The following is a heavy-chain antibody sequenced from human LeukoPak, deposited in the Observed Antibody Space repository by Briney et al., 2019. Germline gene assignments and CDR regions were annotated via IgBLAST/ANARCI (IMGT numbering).Heavy chain of an antibody. Sequence: SQTLSLTCAISGDSVSSNSAAWNWIAQSPSRGLEWLGRTYYRSKWYNDYAVSVKSRITINPDASKNQFSLQLNSVTPEDTAVYYCARGDTAHYYYGMDVWGQGTTVTVSS. CDR1: GDSVSSNSAA. CDR2: TYYRSKWYN. J-gene: IGHJ6*02. V-gene: IGHV6-1*01. CDR3: ARGDTAHYYYGMDV. D-gene: IGHD5-18*01.